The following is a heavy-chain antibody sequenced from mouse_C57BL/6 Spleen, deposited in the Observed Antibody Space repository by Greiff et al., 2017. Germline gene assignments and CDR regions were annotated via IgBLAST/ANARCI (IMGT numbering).Heavy chain of an antibody. CDR2: IYPGDGDT. CDR3: ARERTYYGSSYFDY. V-gene: IGHV1-82*01. D-gene: IGHD1-1*01. Sequence: QVQLKESGPELVKPGASVKISCKASGYAFSSSWMNWVKQRPGKGLEWIGRIYPGDGDTNYNGKFKGKATLTADKSSSTAYMQLSSLTSEDSAVYFCARERTYYGSSYFDYWGQGTTLTVSS. J-gene: IGHJ2*01. CDR1: GYAFSSSW.